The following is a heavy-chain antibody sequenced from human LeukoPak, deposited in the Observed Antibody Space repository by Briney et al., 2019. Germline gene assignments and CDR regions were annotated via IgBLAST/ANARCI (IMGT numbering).Heavy chain of an antibody. Sequence: GGSLRLSCAASGFTFSSYWMSGVRQAPGKGLEWVANIKQDGSEKYYVDSVKGRFTISRDNAKNSLYLQMNSLRAEDTAVYYCASLITMVRGAVDYWGQGTLVTVSS. V-gene: IGHV3-7*01. J-gene: IGHJ4*02. CDR2: IKQDGSEK. CDR3: ASLITMVRGAVDY. D-gene: IGHD3-10*01. CDR1: GFTFSSYW.